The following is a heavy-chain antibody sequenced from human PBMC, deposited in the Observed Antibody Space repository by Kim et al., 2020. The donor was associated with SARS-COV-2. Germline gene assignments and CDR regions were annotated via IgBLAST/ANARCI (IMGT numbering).Heavy chain of an antibody. Sequence: YYSTSLKTRLTISKDTSKNQVVLTMTNMDPVDTATYYCARTELPLYYFDYWGQGTLVTVSS. V-gene: IGHV2-70*01. J-gene: IGHJ4*02. CDR3: ARTELPLYYFDY. D-gene: IGHD3-10*01.